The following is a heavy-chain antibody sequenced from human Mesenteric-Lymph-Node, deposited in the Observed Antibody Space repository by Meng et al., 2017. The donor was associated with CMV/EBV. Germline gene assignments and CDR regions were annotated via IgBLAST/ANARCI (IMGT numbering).Heavy chain of an antibody. Sequence: GESLKISCAASGFTFSSYSMNWVRQAPGKGLEWVSSISSGSSSVFYTDSVKGRFSISRDNAENSLYLQMNSLRAEDTAVYYCAARTVPTYDFCVDYWGQGTLVTVSS. CDR1: GFTFSSYS. CDR3: AARTVPTYDFCVDY. D-gene: IGHD3-3*01. CDR2: ISSGSSSV. V-gene: IGHV3-21*04. J-gene: IGHJ4*02.